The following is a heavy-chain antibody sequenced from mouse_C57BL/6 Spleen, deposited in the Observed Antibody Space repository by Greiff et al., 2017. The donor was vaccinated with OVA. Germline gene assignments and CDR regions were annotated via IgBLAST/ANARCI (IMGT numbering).Heavy chain of an antibody. CDR1: GYAFSSSW. Sequence: VQLQQSGPELVKPGASVKLSCKASGYAFSSSWMNWVKQRPGKGLEWIGRIYPGDGDTNYNGKFKGKATLTADKSSSTAYMQLSSLTSEDSAVSLYERSYYDSRMYYLAYWGQGTTLTVSS. CDR3: ERSYYDSRMYYLAY. D-gene: IGHD1-1*01. V-gene: IGHV1-82*01. J-gene: IGHJ2*01. CDR2: IYPGDGDT.